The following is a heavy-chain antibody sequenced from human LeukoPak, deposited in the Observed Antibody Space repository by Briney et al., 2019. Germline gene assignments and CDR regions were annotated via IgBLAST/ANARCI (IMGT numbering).Heavy chain of an antibody. CDR1: GDSVSSNSAA. V-gene: IGHV6-1*01. CDR3: ARELTYYCGSGSLDY. CDR2: TYYRSKWYN. Sequence: SPTLSLTCAISGDSVSSNSAAWNWIRQSPSRGLEWLGRTYYRSKWYNDYAVSVKSRITINPDTSKNPFSLQLNSVTPEDTAVYYCARELTYYCGSGSLDYWGQGTLVTVSS. J-gene: IGHJ4*02. D-gene: IGHD3-10*01.